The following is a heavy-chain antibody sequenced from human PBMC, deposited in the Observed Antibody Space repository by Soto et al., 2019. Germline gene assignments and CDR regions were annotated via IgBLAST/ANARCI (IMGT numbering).Heavy chain of an antibody. D-gene: IGHD3-10*01. V-gene: IGHV4-34*01. CDR3: ASCYGSGSCPLDY. J-gene: IGHJ4*02. CDR1: GGSFSGYY. Sequence: SETLSLTCAVYGGSFSGYYWSWIRQPPGKGLEWIGEINHSGSTNYNPSLKSRVTISVDTSKNQFSLKLSSVTAADTAVYYCASCYGSGSCPLDYWGQGTLVTVSS. CDR2: INHSGST.